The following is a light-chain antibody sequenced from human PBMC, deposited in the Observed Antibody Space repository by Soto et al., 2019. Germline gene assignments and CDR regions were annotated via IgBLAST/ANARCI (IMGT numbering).Light chain of an antibody. CDR1: DTDVGQDKS. V-gene: IGLV2-14*01. Sequence: QSALTQPASLSGSPGQSIIISCVGRDTDVGQDKSVSWYQQGPGQAPKLLIFEVTNRPSGVSKRFSGSRSGNTASLTISGLQPDDEGDYFCVSYTDTDTLVFGTGTKVTVL. CDR3: VSYTDTDTLV. CDR2: EVT. J-gene: IGLJ1*01.